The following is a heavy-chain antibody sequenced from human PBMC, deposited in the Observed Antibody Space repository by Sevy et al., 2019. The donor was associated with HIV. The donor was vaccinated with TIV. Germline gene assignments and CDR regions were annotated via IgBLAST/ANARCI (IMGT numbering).Heavy chain of an antibody. CDR2: ISWDGGST. Sequence: GGSLRLSCAASGFTFDDYTMHWVRQAPGKGLEWVSLISWDGGSTYYADSVKGRFTISRDNSKNSLYLQMNSLRTEDTALYYCAKGSPRGWEQWLVEVGFDPWGQGTMVTVSS. J-gene: IGHJ5*02. CDR3: AKGSPRGWEQWLVEVGFDP. D-gene: IGHD6-19*01. V-gene: IGHV3-43*01. CDR1: GFTFDDYT.